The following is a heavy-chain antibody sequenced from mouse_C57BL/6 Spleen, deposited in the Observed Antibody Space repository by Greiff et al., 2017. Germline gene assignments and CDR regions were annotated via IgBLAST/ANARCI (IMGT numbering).Heavy chain of an antibody. D-gene: IGHD1-1*01. CDR1: GYTFTDYY. Sequence: VQLQQSGPELVKPGASVKISCKASGYTFTDYYMNWVKQSHGKSLEWIGDINPNNGGTSYNQKFKGKATLTVDKSSSTAYMELRSLTSEVSAVYYCARSGYGSSYEYAMDYWGQGTSVTVSS. V-gene: IGHV1-26*01. CDR3: ARSGYGSSYEYAMDY. CDR2: INPNNGGT. J-gene: IGHJ4*01.